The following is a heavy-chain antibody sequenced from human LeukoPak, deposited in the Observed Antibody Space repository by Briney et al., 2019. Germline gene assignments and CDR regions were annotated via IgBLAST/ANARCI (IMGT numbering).Heavy chain of an antibody. CDR3: ASPLGYCYTTTCDEDY. V-gene: IGHV4-39*01. CDR2: IHYSGST. CDR1: GGSISTSTYN. D-gene: IGHD2-2*01. J-gene: IGHJ4*02. Sequence: PSETLSLTCTVSGGSISTSTYNWGWIRQPPGKGLEWIGSIHYSGSTYYNPSLKSRVTISVDTSKNQFSLKLTSVTAADTAVYYCASPLGYCYTTTCDEDYWGQGTLVTVSS.